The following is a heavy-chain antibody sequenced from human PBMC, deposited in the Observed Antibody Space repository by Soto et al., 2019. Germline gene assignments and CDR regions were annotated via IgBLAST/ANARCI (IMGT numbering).Heavy chain of an antibody. CDR3: ARGYCSGSTCFIGGRYFGY. D-gene: IGHD2-15*01. Sequence: GGSLRLSCAASGFTFSSYSMNWVRQAPGKGLDWVSYISSSSYTIYYADSVKGRFTISRDNAKNSLYLQMNSLRDEDTAVYYCARGYCSGSTCFIGGRYFGYWGQGTLVTVSS. CDR1: GFTFSSYS. J-gene: IGHJ4*02. CDR2: ISSSSYTI. V-gene: IGHV3-48*02.